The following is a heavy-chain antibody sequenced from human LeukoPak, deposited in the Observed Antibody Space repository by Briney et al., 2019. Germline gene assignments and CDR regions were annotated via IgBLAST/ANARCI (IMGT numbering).Heavy chain of an antibody. J-gene: IGHJ6*02. D-gene: IGHD4-17*01. Sequence: GGSLRLSCAASGFTFSSYGMHWVRQAPGKGLEWVAVISYDGSNKYYADSVKGRFTISRDNSKNTLYLQMNSLRAEDTAVYYCAKDITVNYYYGMDVWGQGTTVTVSS. CDR2: ISYDGSNK. V-gene: IGHV3-30*18. CDR3: AKDITVNYYYGMDV. CDR1: GFTFSSYG.